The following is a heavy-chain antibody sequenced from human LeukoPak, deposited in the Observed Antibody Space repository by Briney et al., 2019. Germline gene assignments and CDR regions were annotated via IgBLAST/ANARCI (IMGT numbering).Heavy chain of an antibody. CDR3: AKDMVIRD. D-gene: IGHD2-21*01. V-gene: IGHV3-33*06. Sequence: GGSLRLSCAASGFIFSVYGMHWVRQAPGKGLEWVGVVSIDGRQKYHADSVRGRFTISRDNSENTVYLEMNSLRVEDTAIYYCAKDMVIRDWGQGTLVTVTS. CDR1: GFIFSVYG. CDR2: VSIDGRQK. J-gene: IGHJ4*02.